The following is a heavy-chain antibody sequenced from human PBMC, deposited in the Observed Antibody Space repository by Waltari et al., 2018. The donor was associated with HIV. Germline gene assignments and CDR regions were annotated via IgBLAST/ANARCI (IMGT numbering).Heavy chain of an antibody. D-gene: IGHD2-2*01. CDR2: IYPGDSDT. V-gene: IGHV5-51*01. Sequence: EVQLVQSGAEVKKPGESLKISCKGSGYSFTSYWIGWVRQMPGKGLEWMGIIYPGDSDTRYSPSFQGQVTISADKSISTAYLQWSSLKASDTAMYYCARFPYQLPFGPHYYYGMDVWGQGTTVTVSS. J-gene: IGHJ6*02. CDR3: ARFPYQLPFGPHYYYGMDV. CDR1: GYSFTSYW.